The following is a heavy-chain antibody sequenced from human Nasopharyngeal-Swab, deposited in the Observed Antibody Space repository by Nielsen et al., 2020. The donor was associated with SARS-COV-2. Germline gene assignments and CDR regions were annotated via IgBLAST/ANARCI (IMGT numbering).Heavy chain of an antibody. J-gene: IGHJ5*02. Sequence: GGSLRLSCAASGFTFSNYAMPWVRQAPGKGPDWFSGIGLNRFIGYAGSVEGRFTISRDNAQNSLHLQMSGLRPEDTAFYYCVKDIGADPYQFHPHLWGQGTLVTVSS. V-gene: IGHV3-9*01. CDR2: IGLNRFI. D-gene: IGHD2-2*01. CDR1: GFTFSNYA. CDR3: VKDIGADPYQFHPHL.